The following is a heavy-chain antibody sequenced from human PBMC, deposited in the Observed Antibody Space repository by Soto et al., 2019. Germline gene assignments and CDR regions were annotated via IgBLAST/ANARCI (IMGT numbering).Heavy chain of an antibody. CDR1: GYTFSDYG. Sequence: QVQLVQSGAEVKETGASVKVSCKASGYTFSDYGISWLRQAPGQGLEWMGWISGDNAKTRYAQKFQGRVTMTTDTSTNTAYMELGALRSDDTAVFYWARGARPITESEDAYTPFDFWGQGTLVTVAS. D-gene: IGHD3-10*01. CDR2: ISGDNAKT. V-gene: IGHV1-18*01. CDR3: ARGARPITESEDAYTPFDF. J-gene: IGHJ4*02.